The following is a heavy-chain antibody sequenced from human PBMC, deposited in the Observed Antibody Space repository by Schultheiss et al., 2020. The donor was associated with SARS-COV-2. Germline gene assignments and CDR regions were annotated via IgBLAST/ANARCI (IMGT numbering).Heavy chain of an antibody. J-gene: IGHJ4*02. D-gene: IGHD6-6*01. CDR3: AREGPLVQIDY. CDR2: ISGSGGST. Sequence: GGSLRLSCAASGFTFSDYYMSWIRQAPGKGLEWVSAISGSGGSTYYADSVKGRFTISRDNSKNTLYLQMNSLRAEDTAVYYCAREGPLVQIDYWGQGTLVTVSS. CDR1: GFTFSDYY. V-gene: IGHV3-23*01.